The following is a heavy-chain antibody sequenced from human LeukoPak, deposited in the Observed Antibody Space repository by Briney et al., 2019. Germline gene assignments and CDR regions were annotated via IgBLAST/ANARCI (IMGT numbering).Heavy chain of an antibody. CDR1: GGSISSGSYY. CDR2: IYTSGST. D-gene: IGHD3-22*01. CDR3: VRAQYDSSSSPYPTDY. J-gene: IGHJ4*02. Sequence: SQTLSLTCTVSGGSISSGSYYWSWIRQPAGKGLEWIGRIYTSGSTNYNPSLKSRVTISVDTSKNQFSLKLSSVTATDTAVYYCVRAQYDSSSSPYPTDYWGQGALVTVSS. V-gene: IGHV4-61*02.